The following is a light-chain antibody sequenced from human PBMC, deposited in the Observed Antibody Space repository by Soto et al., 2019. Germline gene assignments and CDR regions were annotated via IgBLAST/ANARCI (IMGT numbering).Light chain of an antibody. CDR3: QHYNSYSEA. J-gene: IGKJ1*01. V-gene: IGKV1-5*03. CDR2: KAS. CDR1: QNIRSW. Sequence: DIQMTQSPSTLSASVGARVTITCRASQNIRSWLAWYQQKPGKAPKLLIYKASTLKSGVPSRFSGSGSGTELTITISSLQPDDFETYDGQHYNSYSEAFGQGTKVDIK.